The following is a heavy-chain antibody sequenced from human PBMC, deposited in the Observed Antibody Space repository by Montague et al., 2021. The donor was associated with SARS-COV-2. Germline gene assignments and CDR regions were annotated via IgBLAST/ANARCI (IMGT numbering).Heavy chain of an antibody. J-gene: IGHJ4*02. CDR2: IYYSGST. CDR1: GGSISSSSYY. D-gene: IGHD3-22*01. V-gene: IGHV4-39*01. CDR3: ARHGKTRIAMIVVVIGYFDY. Sequence: SETLSLTCTVSGGSISSSSYYWGWIRQPPGKGLEWIGGIYYSGSTYYNPSLKSRVTISVDTSKNKYSLKLSSVTAADTAVYYCARHGKTRIAMIVVVIGYFDYWGQGTLVTVSS.